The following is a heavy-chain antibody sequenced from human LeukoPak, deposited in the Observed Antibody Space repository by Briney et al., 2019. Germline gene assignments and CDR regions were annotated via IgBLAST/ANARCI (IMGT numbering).Heavy chain of an antibody. CDR1: GFTFSTYG. J-gene: IGHJ6*03. D-gene: IGHD6-6*01. CDR2: IRFDGNNK. Sequence: GGSLRLSCAASGFTFSTYGMHWVRQAPGKGLEWVAFIRFDGNNKEYADSVKGRFTISRDNSKNTLFVQMNSLRAEDTAVYYCAEGGSSSSSLYYYYMDVWGKGTTVTVSS. CDR3: AEGGSSSSSLYYYYMDV. V-gene: IGHV3-30*02.